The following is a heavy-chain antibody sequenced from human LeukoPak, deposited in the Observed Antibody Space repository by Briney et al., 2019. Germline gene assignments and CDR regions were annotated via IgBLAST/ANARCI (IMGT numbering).Heavy chain of an antibody. CDR2: ITSSGSTI. J-gene: IGHJ4*02. CDR3: ARVRNIWSFLDS. V-gene: IGHV3-48*04. D-gene: IGHD6-13*01. CDR1: GFTFSTYS. Sequence: GGSLRLSCAASGFTFSTYSMSWVRQAPGKGLEWVSYITSSGSTIYYADSVKGRFTISRHNAKNSLYLQMNSLRAEDTAMYYCARVRNIWSFLDSWGQGTLVTVSS.